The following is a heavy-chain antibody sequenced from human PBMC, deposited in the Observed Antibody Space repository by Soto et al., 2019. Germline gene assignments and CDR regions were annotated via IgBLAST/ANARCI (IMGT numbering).Heavy chain of an antibody. D-gene: IGHD6-19*01. CDR1: GFTFSRFD. Sequence: GGSLRLSCAASGFTFSRFDMNWVRQAPGKGLEWVSTIGGSGGTTLYADSVKGRFTISRDNSKDTLDLQMNSLRAEDTAVYYCAKDRYSSAYGMDVWGQGTTVTVSS. V-gene: IGHV3-23*01. J-gene: IGHJ6*02. CDR3: AKDRYSSAYGMDV. CDR2: IGGSGGTT.